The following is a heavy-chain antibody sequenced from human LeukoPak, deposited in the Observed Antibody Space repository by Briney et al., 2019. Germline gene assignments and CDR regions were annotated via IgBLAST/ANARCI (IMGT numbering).Heavy chain of an antibody. J-gene: IGHJ4*02. CDR3: GRGSGWCDY. D-gene: IGHD6-19*01. V-gene: IGHV5-10-1*01. CDR1: GYTFTNNW. Sequence: GESLQISCQASGYTFTNNWISWLRQMPGKGLEWMGRINPTDSTTNYSPSFQGHVTISVDKSIGTAYLQWSSLKASDTAIYYCGRGSGWCDYWGQGALVTVSS. CDR2: INPTDSTT.